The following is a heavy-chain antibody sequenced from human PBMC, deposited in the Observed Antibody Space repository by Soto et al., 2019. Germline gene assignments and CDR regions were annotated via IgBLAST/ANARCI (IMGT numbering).Heavy chain of an antibody. CDR1: GGSISSYY. CDR3: ASQIRYCSGGSCQDIDY. Sequence: QSPTLSLTCTVSGGSISSYYWSWIRQPPGKGLEWIGYIYYSGSTNYNPSLKSRVTISVDTSKNQFSLKLSSVTAADTAVYYCASQIRYCSGGSCQDIDYWGQGTLVTVSS. CDR2: IYYSGST. J-gene: IGHJ4*02. D-gene: IGHD2-15*01. V-gene: IGHV4-59*08.